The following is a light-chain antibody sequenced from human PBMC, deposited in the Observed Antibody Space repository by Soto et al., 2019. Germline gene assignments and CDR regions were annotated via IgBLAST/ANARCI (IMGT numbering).Light chain of an antibody. J-gene: IGLJ2*01. CDR2: LNSDGRH. CDR1: RGHSSYA. V-gene: IGLV4-69*01. CDR3: QTWGTGIVV. Sequence: QPVLTQSPSASASLGASVKLTCTLRRGHSSYAIAWHQQQPEKGPRYLMKLNSDGRHSKGDGIPDRFSGSSSGAERYLTISSLQSEDEADYYCQTWGTGIVVFGGGTKLTVL.